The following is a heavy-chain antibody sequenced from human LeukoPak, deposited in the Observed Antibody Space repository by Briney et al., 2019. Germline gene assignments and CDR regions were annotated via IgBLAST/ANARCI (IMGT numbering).Heavy chain of an antibody. CDR2: IYPGDSDT. D-gene: IGHD6-13*01. J-gene: IGHJ6*03. Sequence: GESLKISCEGSGYTFTSYWIGWVRQMPGKGLEWKGVIYPGDSDTRYSPSFQGQVTISVDKSSGTAYLQWGSLQASDTAMYYCVRQWGSDTSGWYYYMDVWGKGTAVTVSS. V-gene: IGHV5-51*01. CDR3: VRQWGSDTSGWYYYMDV. CDR1: GYTFTSYW.